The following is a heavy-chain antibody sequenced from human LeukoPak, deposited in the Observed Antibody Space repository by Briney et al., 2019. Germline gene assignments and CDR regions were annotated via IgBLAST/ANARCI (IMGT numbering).Heavy chain of an antibody. Sequence: SETLSLTCTVSGGSISSCSYYWGWIRQPPGKGLEWIGSIYYSGSTNYNPSLKSRVAISVDTSTNQFSLKLSSVTAAATAVYYCARALGPRGYYDFWSGSGYTRTDAFDIWGQGTMVTVSS. D-gene: IGHD3-3*01. CDR2: IYYSGST. CDR1: GGSISSCSYY. CDR3: ARALGPRGYYDFWSGSGYTRTDAFDI. J-gene: IGHJ3*02. V-gene: IGHV4-39*07.